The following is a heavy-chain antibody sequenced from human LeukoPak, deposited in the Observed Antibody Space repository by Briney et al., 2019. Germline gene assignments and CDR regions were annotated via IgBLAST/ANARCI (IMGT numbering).Heavy chain of an antibody. D-gene: IGHD2-2*01. Sequence: TGGSLRLSCAASGFSFTSYWIGWVRQMPGKGLEWMGIIYPGDSDTRYSPSFQGQVTISADKSISTAYLQWSSLKASDTAMYYCARHPLSIVVVPAAADYWGQGTLVTVSS. CDR3: ARHPLSIVVVPAAADY. V-gene: IGHV5-51*01. J-gene: IGHJ4*02. CDR1: GFSFTSYW. CDR2: IYPGDSDT.